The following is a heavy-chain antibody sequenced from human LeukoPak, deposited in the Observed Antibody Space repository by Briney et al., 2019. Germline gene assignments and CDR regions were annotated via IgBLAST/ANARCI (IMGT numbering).Heavy chain of an antibody. J-gene: IGHJ3*02. Sequence: SETLSLTCTVSGGSITNSFWSWIRQPPGKGLEWIAYVHYSEKTNYNPSLKHRLTISLDTSKNQFSLMLSSVTAADTAVYYCARDRRWEQLHAFDIWGQGTMVTVSS. V-gene: IGHV4-59*01. CDR2: VHYSEKT. CDR3: ARDRRWEQLHAFDI. CDR1: GGSITNSF. D-gene: IGHD1-26*01.